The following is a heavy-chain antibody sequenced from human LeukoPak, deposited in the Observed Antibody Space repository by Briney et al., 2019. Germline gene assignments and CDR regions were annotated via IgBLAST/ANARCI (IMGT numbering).Heavy chain of an antibody. CDR2: INHSGST. V-gene: IGHV4-34*01. J-gene: IGHJ4*02. Sequence: SETLSLTCAAYGGSFSGYYWSWIRQPPGKGREWSGEINHSGSTNYNPSLKSRVTISVDTSKNQFSLKLSSVTAADTAVYYCERVGTVYRDYWGQGTLVTVSS. CDR3: ERVGTVYRDY. CDR1: GGSFSGYY. D-gene: IGHD1-14*01.